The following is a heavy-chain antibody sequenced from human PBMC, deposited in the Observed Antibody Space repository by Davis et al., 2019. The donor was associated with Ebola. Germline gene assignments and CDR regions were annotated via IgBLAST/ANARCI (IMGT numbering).Heavy chain of an antibody. Sequence: GESLKISCKGSGYSFTSYWISWVRQMPGKGLEWMGIIYPGDSDTRYRPSFEGQVTISVDRSSSTAYLQWSSLKASDSAMYYCARQEALYGSIDNWGQGTLVTVSS. D-gene: IGHD2/OR15-2a*01. CDR2: IYPGDSDT. J-gene: IGHJ4*02. CDR1: GYSFTSYW. CDR3: ARQEALYGSIDN. V-gene: IGHV5-51*01.